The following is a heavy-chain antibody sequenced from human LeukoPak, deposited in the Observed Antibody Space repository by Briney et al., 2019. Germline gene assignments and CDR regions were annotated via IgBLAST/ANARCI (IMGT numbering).Heavy chain of an antibody. D-gene: IGHD3-22*01. CDR3: ARGILGYYDSSGYYLGY. CDR1: GYTFTSYG. V-gene: IGHV1-18*01. CDR2: ISAYNGNT. Sequence: ASVKVSCKASGYTFTSYGISWVRQAPGQGLEWMGWISAYNGNTNYAQKLQGRVTMTTDTSTSTAYTELRSLRSDDTAVYYCARGILGYYDSSGYYLGYWGQGTLVTVSS. J-gene: IGHJ4*02.